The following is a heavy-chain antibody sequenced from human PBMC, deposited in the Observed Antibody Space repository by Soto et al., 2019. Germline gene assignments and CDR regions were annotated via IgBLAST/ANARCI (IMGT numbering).Heavy chain of an antibody. V-gene: IGHV4-30-4*01. CDR3: ARVVNYYGSGSYYPTHFDY. D-gene: IGHD3-10*01. CDR1: GGSISSGDYY. Sequence: SETLSLTCTVSGGSISSGDYYWSWIRQPPGKGLEWIGYIYYSGSTYYIPSLKSRVTISIDTSKNQFSLNLTSVTATDTAVYYCARVVNYYGSGSYYPTHFDYWGQGTLVTVSS. J-gene: IGHJ4*02. CDR2: IYYSGST.